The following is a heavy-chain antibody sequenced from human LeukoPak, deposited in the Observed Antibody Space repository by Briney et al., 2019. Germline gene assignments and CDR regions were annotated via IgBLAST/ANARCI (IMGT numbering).Heavy chain of an antibody. CDR3: ARVFPPKYYYGSGSNDDY. J-gene: IGHJ4*02. Sequence: SETLSLTCTVSGGSISSSSYYWGWIRQPPGKGLEWIGSIYYSGSTYYNPSLKSRVTISVDTSKNQFSLKLSSATAADTAVYYCARVFPPKYYYGSGSNDDYWGQGTLVTVSS. CDR2: IYYSGST. V-gene: IGHV4-39*07. D-gene: IGHD3-10*01. CDR1: GGSISSSSYY.